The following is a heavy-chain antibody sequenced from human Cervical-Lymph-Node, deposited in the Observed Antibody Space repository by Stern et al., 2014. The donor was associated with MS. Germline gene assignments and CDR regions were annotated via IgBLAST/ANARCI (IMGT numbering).Heavy chain of an antibody. CDR1: GGSISSGDYY. J-gene: IGHJ5*02. Sequence: QVQLQESGPGLVKPSQTLSLTCTVSGGSISSGDYYWSWIRQPPGKGLEWIGYIYYSGSTYYNPSLKSRVTISVDTSKNHFSLKLSSVTAADTAVYYCASANCSSTSCPNWFDPWGQGTLVTVSS. V-gene: IGHV4-30-4*01. CDR3: ASANCSSTSCPNWFDP. D-gene: IGHD2-2*01. CDR2: IYYSGST.